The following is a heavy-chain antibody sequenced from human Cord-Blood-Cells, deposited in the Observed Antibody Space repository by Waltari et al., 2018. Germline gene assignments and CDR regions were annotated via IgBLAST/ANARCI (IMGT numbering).Heavy chain of an antibody. D-gene: IGHD5-12*01. V-gene: IGHV1-18*01. Sequence: QVQLVQSGAEVKKPGASVKVSCKASGYTFTSYGISWVRQAPGQGLEWMGWISDYNGNTNYAQKLQGRVTMTTDTSTSTAYMELRSLRSDDTAVYYCARGLEGGYSGYPSPLDYWGQGTLVTVSS. CDR3: ARGLEGGYSGYPSPLDY. CDR2: ISDYNGNT. J-gene: IGHJ4*02. CDR1: GYTFTSYG.